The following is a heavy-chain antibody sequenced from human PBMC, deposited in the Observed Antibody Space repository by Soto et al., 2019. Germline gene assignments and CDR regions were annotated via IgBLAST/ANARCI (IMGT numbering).Heavy chain of an antibody. CDR3: AREGGRFGELFHLTCYFDY. J-gene: IGHJ4*02. Sequence: SETLSLTCAVSSGSISSSNWWSWVRQPPGKGLEWIGEIYHSGSTNYNPSLKSRVTISVDKSKNQFSLKLSSVTAADTAVYYCAREGGRFGELFHLTCYFDYWGQGTLVTVS. CDR1: SGSISSSNW. CDR2: IYHSGST. D-gene: IGHD3-10*01. V-gene: IGHV4-4*02.